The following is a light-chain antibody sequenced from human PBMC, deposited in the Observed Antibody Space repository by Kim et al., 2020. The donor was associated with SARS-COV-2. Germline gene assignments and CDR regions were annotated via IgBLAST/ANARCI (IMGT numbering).Light chain of an antibody. V-gene: IGLV2-14*03. CDR1: SGDVGGYDY. J-gene: IGLJ3*02. CDR2: GVN. CDR3: ASYTSSTTLL. Sequence: QSALTQPASVSGSPGQSIAISCTGTSGDVGGYDYLSWYQQHPGKAPKVIIYGVNIRPSGLSNRFSGSKSGNTASLTISGLQPDDEATYYCASYTSSTTLLFGGGTKLTVL.